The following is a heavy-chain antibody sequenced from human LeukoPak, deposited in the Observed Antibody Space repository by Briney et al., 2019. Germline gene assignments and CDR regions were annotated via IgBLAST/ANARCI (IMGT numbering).Heavy chain of an antibody. V-gene: IGHV3-30*01. CDR2: ISYDGSNK. Sequence: TGRSLRLSCAASGFTFSSYAMHWVRQAPGKGLEWVAVISYDGSNKYYADSVKGRFTISRDNSKNTLYLQMNSLRAEDTAVYYCAREVSGEPDYYDSSGYYYGYFDYWGQGTLVTVSS. J-gene: IGHJ4*02. CDR1: GFTFSSYA. D-gene: IGHD3-22*01. CDR3: AREVSGEPDYYDSSGYYYGYFDY.